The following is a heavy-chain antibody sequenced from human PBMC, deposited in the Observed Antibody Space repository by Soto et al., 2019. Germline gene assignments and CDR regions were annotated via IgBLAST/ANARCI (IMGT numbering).Heavy chain of an antibody. D-gene: IGHD6-13*01. J-gene: IGHJ5*02. V-gene: IGHV4-34*01. Sequence: PSETLSLTCAVYGGSFSGYYWSWIRQPPGKGLEWIGEINHSGSTNYNPSLKSRVTISVDTSKNQFSLKLSSVTAADTAVYYCARGGIEEAGPHFYNWFDPWGPGTLVTVSS. CDR2: INHSGST. CDR1: GGSFSGYY. CDR3: ARGGIEEAGPHFYNWFDP.